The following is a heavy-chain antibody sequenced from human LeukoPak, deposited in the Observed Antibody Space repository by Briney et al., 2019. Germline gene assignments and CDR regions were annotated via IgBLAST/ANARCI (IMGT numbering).Heavy chain of an antibody. CDR3: ARVPTDSSSWFFPLNYYYYYMDV. J-gene: IGHJ6*03. V-gene: IGHV1-18*01. Sequence: GASVKVSCKASGYTFTSYGISWVRQAPGQGLEWMGWISAYNGNTNYAQKLQGRVTMTTDTSTSTAYMELRSLRSDDTAVYYCARVPTDSSSWFFPLNYYYYYMDVWGKGTTVTVSS. CDR1: GYTFTSYG. D-gene: IGHD6-13*01. CDR2: ISAYNGNT.